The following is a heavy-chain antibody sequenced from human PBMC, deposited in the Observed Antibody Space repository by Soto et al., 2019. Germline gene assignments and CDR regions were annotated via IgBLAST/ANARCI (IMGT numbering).Heavy chain of an antibody. D-gene: IGHD2-15*01. CDR2: VNPNSGGT. J-gene: IGHJ6*02. Sequence: ASVKVSCKASGYTFTDYSIHWVRQAPGQGLEWMGWVNPNSGGTNYAQKFQGWVTMTRDTSISTVYMELSSLKSDDMAVYYCAREGAATANYGMDVWGQGTTVTVSS. CDR3: AREGAATANYGMDV. CDR1: GYTFTDYS. V-gene: IGHV1-2*04.